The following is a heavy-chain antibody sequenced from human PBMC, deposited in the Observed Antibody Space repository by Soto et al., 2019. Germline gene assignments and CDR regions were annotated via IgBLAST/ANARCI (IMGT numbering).Heavy chain of an antibody. CDR3: ARGLSSSWPVHNWFAP. CDR1: GGSISSGGYY. D-gene: IGHD6-13*01. Sequence: SETLSLTCTVSGGSISSGGYYWSWIRQHPGKGLEWIGYIYYSGSTYYNPSLKSRVTISVDTSKNQFSLKLSSVTAADTAEYYCARGLSSSWPVHNWFAPWGQGTLVTVSS. CDR2: IYYSGST. J-gene: IGHJ5*02. V-gene: IGHV4-31*03.